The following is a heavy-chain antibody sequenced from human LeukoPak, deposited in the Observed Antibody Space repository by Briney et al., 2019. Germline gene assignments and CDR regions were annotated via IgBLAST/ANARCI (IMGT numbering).Heavy chain of an antibody. Sequence: RGSLRLSCASSGFTFASYAMTWVRQAPGKGLEWVSSISATDGSTYYADSVRGRFTISRDNSKNTLFLQMNSLRAEDTALYYCVACSSASCYGDRFDPWGQGTLVTVSS. CDR2: ISATDGST. V-gene: IGHV3-23*01. J-gene: IGHJ5*02. CDR3: VACSSASCYGDRFDP. CDR1: GFTFASYA. D-gene: IGHD2-2*01.